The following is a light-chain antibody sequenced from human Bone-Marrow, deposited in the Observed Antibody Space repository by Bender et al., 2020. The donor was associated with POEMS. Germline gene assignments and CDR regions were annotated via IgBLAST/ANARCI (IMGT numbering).Light chain of an antibody. Sequence: SYVVTQPPSVSVAPGQTARVTCGGNNIGRKTVHWYQQKPGQAPVLVVYDDSDRPSGIPERFSGSKSGNTASLTVSGLQAEDEADYFCCSYAGSNTYFFGTGTKVTVL. CDR3: CSYAGSNTYF. J-gene: IGLJ1*01. CDR2: DDS. CDR1: NIGRKT. V-gene: IGLV3-21*02.